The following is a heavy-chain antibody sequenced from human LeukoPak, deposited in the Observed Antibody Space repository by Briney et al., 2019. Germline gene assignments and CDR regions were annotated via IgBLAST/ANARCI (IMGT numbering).Heavy chain of an antibody. CDR1: GFTFSSYE. CDR3: ARESIAVAGAPFDY. Sequence: GGSLRLSCAASGFTFSSYEMNWVRQAPGKGLEWVSYISSGSTIYDADSVKDRFTISRDNAKNSLYLQMNSLRAEDTAVYYCARESIAVAGAPFDYWGQGTLVTVSS. V-gene: IGHV3-48*03. D-gene: IGHD6-19*01. CDR2: ISSGSTI. J-gene: IGHJ4*02.